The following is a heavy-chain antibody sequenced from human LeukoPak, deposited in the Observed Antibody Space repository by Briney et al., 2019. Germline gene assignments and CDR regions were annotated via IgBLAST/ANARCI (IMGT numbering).Heavy chain of an antibody. V-gene: IGHV3-21*01. CDR2: ISSSSSYI. J-gene: IGHJ4*02. CDR3: ARSPSNDY. Sequence: GGSLRLSCAASGFTFSSYSMNWVRQAPGKGLEWVSSISSSSSYIYYADSVKGRFTISRDNSKNTVYLQMNSLRAEDTAMYYCARSPSNDYWGQGTLVTVSS. CDR1: GFTFSSYS.